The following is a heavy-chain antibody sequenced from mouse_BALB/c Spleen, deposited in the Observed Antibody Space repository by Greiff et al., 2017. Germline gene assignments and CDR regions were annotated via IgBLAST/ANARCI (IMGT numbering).Heavy chain of an antibody. Sequence: DVKLVESGPGLVKPSQSLSLTCTVTGYSITSYYAWNWIRQFPGNKLEWMGNISYSGSTSYNPSLKSRISITRDTSKNQFFLQLNSVTTEDTATYYCSRGYWDYFDYWGQGTTLTVSS. CDR2: ISYSGST. D-gene: IGHD4-1*01. CDR1: GYSITSYYA. V-gene: IGHV3-2*02. J-gene: IGHJ2*01. CDR3: SRGYWDYFDY.